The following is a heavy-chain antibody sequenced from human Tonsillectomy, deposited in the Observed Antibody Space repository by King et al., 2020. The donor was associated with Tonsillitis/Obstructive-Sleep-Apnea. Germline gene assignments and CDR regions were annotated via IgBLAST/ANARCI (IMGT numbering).Heavy chain of an antibody. CDR3: ARHGYLVVVPAARDWDWFDP. D-gene: IGHD2-2*01. CDR1: GGSISSSSYY. V-gene: IGHV4-39*01. Sequence: QLQLQESGPGLVKPSETLSLTCTVSGGSISSSSYYWGWIRQPPGKGLEWIGSIYYSGSTYYNPSLKSRVTISVDTSKNQFSLKLSSVTAADTAVYYCARHGYLVVVPAARDWDWFDPWGQGTLVTVSS. J-gene: IGHJ5*02. CDR2: IYYSGST.